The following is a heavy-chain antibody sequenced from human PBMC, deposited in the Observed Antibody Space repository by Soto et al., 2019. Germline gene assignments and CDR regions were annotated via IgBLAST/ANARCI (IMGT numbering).Heavy chain of an antibody. CDR2: ISTDGSIT. CDR3: GRDTDGLHY. J-gene: IGHJ4*02. V-gene: IGHV3-74*01. CDR1: GLIFSNYR. Sequence: PGGSLRLSCAASGLIFSNYRMHWVRQAPGKGLVWVSCISTDGSITNYADSVKGRFTVSRDNAKNTLYLQMNSLRAEDTALYYCGRDTDGLHYWGQGPMVTVSX.